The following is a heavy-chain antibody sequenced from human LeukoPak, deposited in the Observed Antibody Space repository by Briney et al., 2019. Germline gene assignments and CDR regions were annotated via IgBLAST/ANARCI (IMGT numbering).Heavy chain of an antibody. Sequence: GRSLRLSCAASGFTFTTYVMHWVRQAPGKGLEWASFISFDGSNHYYADSVKGRFTISRDNSKSMLYLQMNSLRPEDTAVYFCARPVREQWLYDAFDIWGQGTMVTVSS. V-gene: IGHV3-30*04. CDR1: GFTFTTYV. CDR3: ARPVREQWLYDAFDI. D-gene: IGHD6-19*01. J-gene: IGHJ3*02. CDR2: ISFDGSNH.